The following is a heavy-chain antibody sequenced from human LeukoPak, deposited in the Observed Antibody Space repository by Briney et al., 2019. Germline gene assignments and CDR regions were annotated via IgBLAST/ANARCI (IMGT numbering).Heavy chain of an antibody. CDR3: AKGTSGNRPYYFDY. Sequence: GGSLRLSCAASGFSFSDHYMDWVRQAPGKGLGWVGRTRNKANSYITEYAASVKGRFIISRDDSKNSLYLQMNSLRTEDTAVYYCAKGTSGNRPYYFDYWGQGTLVTVSS. V-gene: IGHV3-72*01. D-gene: IGHD2-8*01. J-gene: IGHJ4*02. CDR1: GFSFSDHY. CDR2: TRNKANSYIT.